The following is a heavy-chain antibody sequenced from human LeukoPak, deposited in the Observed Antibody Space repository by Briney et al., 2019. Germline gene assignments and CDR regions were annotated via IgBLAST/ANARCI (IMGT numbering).Heavy chain of an antibody. J-gene: IGHJ4*02. CDR3: ARAHIAAAGNNFDC. CDR1: GGTSSSYA. Sequence: ASVKVSCKASGGTSSSYAISWVRQAPGQGLEWMGGIIPIFGTANYAQKSQGRVTITADKSTSTAYMELSSLRSEDTAVYYCARAHIAAAGNNFDCWGQGTLVTVSS. CDR2: IIPIFGTA. V-gene: IGHV1-69*06. D-gene: IGHD6-13*01.